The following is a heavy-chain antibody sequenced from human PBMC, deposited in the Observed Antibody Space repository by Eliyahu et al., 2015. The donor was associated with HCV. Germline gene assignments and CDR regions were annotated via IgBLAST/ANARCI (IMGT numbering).Heavy chain of an antibody. Sequence: EVQLVESGGDLXQPGGSLRVSCAVSGLTFSSYVITWVRQAPGPGLEWVSSISGSGESTFYADSVKGRFTISRDNSKNTLYLQMDGLRAEDTAIYYCAKNTPGWSYFDHWGQGTLVTVSS. CDR3: AKNTPGWSYFDH. J-gene: IGHJ4*02. CDR2: ISGSGEST. V-gene: IGHV3-23*04. D-gene: IGHD6-19*01. CDR1: GLTFSSYV.